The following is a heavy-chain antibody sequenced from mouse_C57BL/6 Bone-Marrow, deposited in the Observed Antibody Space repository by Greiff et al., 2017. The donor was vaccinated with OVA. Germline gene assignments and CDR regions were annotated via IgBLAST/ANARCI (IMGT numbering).Heavy chain of an antibody. CDR2: IRLKSDNYAT. CDR1: GFTFSNYW. J-gene: IGHJ2*01. CDR3: TGIYYYGSSFYFDY. Sequence: EVQVVESGGGLVQPGGSMKLSCVASGFTFSNYWMNWVRQSPEKGLEWVAQIRLKSDNYATHYAESVKGRFTISRDDSKSSVYLQMNNLRAEDTGIYYCTGIYYYGSSFYFDYWGQGTTLTVSS. D-gene: IGHD1-1*01. V-gene: IGHV6-3*01.